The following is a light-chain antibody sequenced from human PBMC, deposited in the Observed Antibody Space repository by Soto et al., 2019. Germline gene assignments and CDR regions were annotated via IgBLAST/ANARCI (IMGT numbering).Light chain of an antibody. CDR3: QQYYSTPAWT. V-gene: IGKV4-1*01. CDR2: WAS. J-gene: IGKJ1*01. Sequence: DIVMTQSPDSLAVSLGERATINCKSSQSVLYSSNNKNYLAWYQQKPGQSPKLLIYWASTRESGVPDRFSGSGSGTDFTLTIRSLQAEDVAVYYCQQYYSTPAWTFGQGTKVEI. CDR1: QSVLYSSNNKNY.